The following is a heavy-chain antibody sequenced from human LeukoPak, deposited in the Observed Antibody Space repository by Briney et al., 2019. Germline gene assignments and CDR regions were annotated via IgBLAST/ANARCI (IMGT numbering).Heavy chain of an antibody. V-gene: IGHV4-39*07. CDR2: IYHSGST. CDR1: GDSISSSSYY. D-gene: IGHD6-13*01. CDR3: AKTSSGWSRSDAFDI. Sequence: SETLSLTCTVSGDSISSSSYYWGWIRQPPGKGLEWIGSIYHSGSTYYNPSLKSRVTISVDTSKNQFSLKLSSVTAADTAVYYCAKTSSGWSRSDAFDIWDQGTMVTVSS. J-gene: IGHJ3*02.